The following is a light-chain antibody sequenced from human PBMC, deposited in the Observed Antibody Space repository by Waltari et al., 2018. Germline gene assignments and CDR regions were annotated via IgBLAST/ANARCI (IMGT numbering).Light chain of an antibody. CDR1: QGISRY. Sequence: DIQLTQSPSFLSASVGDRVTITCRASQGISRYLAWYQQKPGKAPKLLIYTASPLQSGVPSMFSGSGSGTEVTLTISSLQPEDFATYYCQHLNSYPVTFGQGTKLEIK. CDR2: TAS. V-gene: IGKV1-9*01. CDR3: QHLNSYPVT. J-gene: IGKJ2*01.